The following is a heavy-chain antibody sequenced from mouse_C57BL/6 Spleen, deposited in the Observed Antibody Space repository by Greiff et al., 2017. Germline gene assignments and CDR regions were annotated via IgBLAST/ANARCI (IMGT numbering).Heavy chain of an antibody. V-gene: IGHV3-6*01. CDR1: GYSITSGYY. CDR3: AREDYYGPWLAY. D-gene: IGHD1-1*01. CDR2: ISYDGSN. Sequence: EVQLQESGPGLVKPSQSLSLTCSVTGYSITSGYYWNWLRQFPGNKLEWMGYISYDGSNNYNPSLKNRISITRDTSKNQFFLKLNSVTTEDTATYYCAREDYYGPWLAYWGQGTLVTVSA. J-gene: IGHJ3*01.